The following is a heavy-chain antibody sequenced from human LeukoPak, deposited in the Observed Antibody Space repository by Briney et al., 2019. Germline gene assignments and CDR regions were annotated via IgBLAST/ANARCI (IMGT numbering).Heavy chain of an antibody. D-gene: IGHD1-26*01. CDR2: IKQDGSEK. CDR1: GFTFSKYW. V-gene: IGHV3-7*01. Sequence: PGGSLRLSCAASGFTFSKYWMRWVRQAPGKGLEWVANIKQDGSEKYYVDSVKGRFTVSRDNAKNSLYLQMNNLTAEDTALYYCARDRGGSDWGQGTLVTVSS. J-gene: IGHJ4*02. CDR3: ARDRGGSD.